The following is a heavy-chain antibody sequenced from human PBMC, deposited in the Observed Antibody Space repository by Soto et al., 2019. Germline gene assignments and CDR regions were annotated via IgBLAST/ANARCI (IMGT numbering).Heavy chain of an antibody. CDR1: GFTFSSYG. J-gene: IGHJ4*02. Sequence: QVHLVESGGGVVQPGRSLRLSCAASGFTFSSYGMHWVLQAPGKGLEWVAVLSYYGSNKYYADSVKGRFTISRDNSKNTLYLQMTSLRAEDTAVYYCAKDGHYYLWSGYCDYWGQGTLVTVSS. CDR3: AKDGHYYLWSGYCDY. V-gene: IGHV3-30*18. CDR2: LSYYGSNK. D-gene: IGHD3-3*01.